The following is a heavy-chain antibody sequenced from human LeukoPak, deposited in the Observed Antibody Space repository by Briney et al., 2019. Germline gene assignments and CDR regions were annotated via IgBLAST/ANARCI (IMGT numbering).Heavy chain of an antibody. Sequence: GGSLRLSCAASGFTFSSHWMHWVRQGPGKGLVWVSRINGDGSSPTYEDSVKGRFTISRDNAKNTLYLQMKSLRAEDTAVYYCARVPRGVRYSSSWSGYIDYWGQGTLVTVSS. CDR1: GFTFSSHW. J-gene: IGHJ4*02. CDR2: INGDGSSP. V-gene: IGHV3-74*01. D-gene: IGHD6-13*01. CDR3: ARVPRGVRYSSSWSGYIDY.